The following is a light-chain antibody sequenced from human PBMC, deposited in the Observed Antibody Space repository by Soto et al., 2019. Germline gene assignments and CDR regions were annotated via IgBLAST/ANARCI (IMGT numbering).Light chain of an antibody. CDR2: KTS. V-gene: IGKV1-5*03. CDR3: QQSCV. CDR1: QSIISW. J-gene: IGKJ3*01. Sequence: DILMTQSPSTLSASVGDRVTITCRASQSIISWLAWYQQKPGKATKLLIYKTSTLKSGVPSRFSGSGSGTEFTLTISSLQSDDFATYYCQQSCVFGPATKVDIK.